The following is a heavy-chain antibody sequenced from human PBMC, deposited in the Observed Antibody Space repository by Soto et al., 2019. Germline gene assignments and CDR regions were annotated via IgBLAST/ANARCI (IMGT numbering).Heavy chain of an antibody. CDR2: IISSGKTI. CDR3: ARGASLAGFDY. CDR1: GFTFSSYE. V-gene: IGHV3-48*03. Sequence: VGSLRLSCAASGFTFSSYEMNWVRQAPGKGLEWVSYIISSGKTIYYADSVKGRFTISRDNAKNSLYLQMNSLRAEDTAVYYCARGASLAGFDYWGQGTLVTVSS. D-gene: IGHD3-16*02. J-gene: IGHJ4*02.